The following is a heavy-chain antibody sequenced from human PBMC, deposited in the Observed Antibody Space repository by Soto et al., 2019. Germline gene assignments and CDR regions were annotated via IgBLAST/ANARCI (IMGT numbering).Heavy chain of an antibody. D-gene: IGHD2-2*01. CDR3: ARGAGYCTSTSCSLGLYYYYMDV. Sequence: QVHLVQSGAEVKKPGASVKISCKASGYTFTSYGMHWVRQAPGQRLEWMGWINAGNGNTKYSQKFQGRVTITRDTSATTAYMEVSNLRSEDTALYYCARGAGYCTSTSCSLGLYYYYMDVWGKGTTVTVSS. CDR2: INAGNGNT. CDR1: GYTFTSYG. J-gene: IGHJ6*03. V-gene: IGHV1-3*01.